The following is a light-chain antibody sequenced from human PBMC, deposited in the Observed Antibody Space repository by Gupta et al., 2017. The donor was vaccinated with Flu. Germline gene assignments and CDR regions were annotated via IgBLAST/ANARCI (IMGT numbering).Light chain of an antibody. J-gene: IGKJ4*01. CDR1: QSINTK. V-gene: IGKV3-15*01. Sequence: EEATLTCSASQSINTKLAWYQHKHGQAPRLLIYGASTRASGVPARFSGSGSGTEFTLTISSLQSEDFAVYHCQQYYNWPLTFGGGTKVEIK. CDR3: QQYYNWPLT. CDR2: GAS.